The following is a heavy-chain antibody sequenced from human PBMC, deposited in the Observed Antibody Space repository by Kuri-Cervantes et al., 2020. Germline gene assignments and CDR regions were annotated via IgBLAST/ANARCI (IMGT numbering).Heavy chain of an antibody. D-gene: IGHD6-19*01. CDR3: ARAYSSRVWDYYYMDV. J-gene: IGHJ6*03. CDR1: GFTFTSSA. V-gene: IGHV1-58*01. CDR2: IVVGSGNT. Sequence: SVKVSCKASGFTFTSSAVQWVRQARGQRLEWIGWIVVGSGNTNYAQKFQERVTITRDMSTSTAYMELSSLRSEDTAVYYCARAYSSRVWDYYYMDVWGKGTTVTVSS.